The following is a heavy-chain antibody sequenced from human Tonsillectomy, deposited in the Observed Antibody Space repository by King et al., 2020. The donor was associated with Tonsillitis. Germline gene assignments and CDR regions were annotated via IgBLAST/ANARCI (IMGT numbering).Heavy chain of an antibody. Sequence: VQLVQSGAEVKKPGASVKVSCKASGYTFTSYGISWVRQAPGQGLEWVGWISAYNDNTNYAQKLQGRVTMTTDTSTSTAYMELRSLRSDDTAVYYCAREWLGITIVRGVIRDYWGQGTLVTVSS. CDR2: ISAYNDNT. D-gene: IGHD3-10*01. J-gene: IGHJ4*02. V-gene: IGHV1-18*04. CDR3: AREWLGITIVRGVIRDY. CDR1: GYTFTSYG.